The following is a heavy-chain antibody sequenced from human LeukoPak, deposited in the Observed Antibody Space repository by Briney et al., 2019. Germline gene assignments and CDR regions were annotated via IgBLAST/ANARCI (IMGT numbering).Heavy chain of an antibody. D-gene: IGHD3-10*01. Sequence: GGSLRLSCAASGFTFSTYAMHWVRKAPGKGLEWLALISWDGATKYYADSVKGRLSISRDNSKNTLFLQMSSLRPEDTSVYYCARVYGELSHFDYWGQGTLVTVSS. CDR3: ARVYGELSHFDY. J-gene: IGHJ4*02. CDR2: ISWDGATK. CDR1: GFTFSTYA. V-gene: IGHV3-30-3*01.